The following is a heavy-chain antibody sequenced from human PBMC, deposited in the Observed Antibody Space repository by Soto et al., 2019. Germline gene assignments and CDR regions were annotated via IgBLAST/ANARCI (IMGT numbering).Heavy chain of an antibody. CDR1: GFTFSDSW. D-gene: IGHD5-18*01. CDR3: ARLPYSYVSLYFFDF. J-gene: IGHJ4*02. V-gene: IGHV3-7*03. CDR2: IKPDESEK. Sequence: EVQLVESGGGLVQPGGSLRLSCTASGFTFSDSWMTWVRQAPGKGLEWVARIKPDESEKKYADSVKGRFSISRDNAKNSMYLQMDSLRAEDTAVYYCARLPYSYVSLYFFDFWGQGSLVTVSS.